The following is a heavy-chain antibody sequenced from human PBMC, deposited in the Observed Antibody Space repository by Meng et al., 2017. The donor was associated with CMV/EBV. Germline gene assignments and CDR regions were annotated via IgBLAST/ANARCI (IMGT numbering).Heavy chain of an antibody. CDR2: ISSSGSTI. Sequence: GESLKTSCAASGFTFSDYHMSWIRQAPGKGLEWVSYISSSGSTIYYADSVKGRFTISRDNAKNSLCLQMNSLKDEDTDVYYCAGWDITIFGVVIMRYYGMDVWGQGTTVTVSS. D-gene: IGHD3-3*01. J-gene: IGHJ6*02. CDR3: AGWDITIFGVVIMRYYGMDV. CDR1: GFTFSDYH. V-gene: IGHV3-11*04.